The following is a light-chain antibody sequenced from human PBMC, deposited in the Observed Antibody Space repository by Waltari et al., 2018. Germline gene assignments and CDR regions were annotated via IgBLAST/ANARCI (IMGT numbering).Light chain of an antibody. Sequence: DIQMTQSPSSLSASVGDRVTITCRASQSISSYLNWYHQKPGKAPKLLIYAASTLQSGVPSRLGGSGSRTDFTLTISSLQPEDFATYYCQQSYSTPRTFGQGTKVEIK. CDR3: QQSYSTPRT. CDR2: AAS. J-gene: IGKJ1*01. V-gene: IGKV1-39*01. CDR1: QSISSY.